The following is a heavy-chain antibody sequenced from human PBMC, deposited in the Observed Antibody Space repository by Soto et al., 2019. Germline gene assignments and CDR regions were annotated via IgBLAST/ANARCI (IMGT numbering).Heavy chain of an antibody. V-gene: IGHV1-8*01. Sequence: ASVKVSCKASGYTFTSYDINWVRQATGQGLEWMGWMNPNSGNTGYAQKFQGRVTMTRNTSISTAYMELSSLRSEDTAVYYCARGQVLRFLEWPHRQTWFDPCAKRTLVTVYS. CDR3: ARGQVLRFLEWPHRQTWFDP. J-gene: IGHJ5*02. CDR1: GYTFTSYD. D-gene: IGHD3-3*01. CDR2: MNPNSGNT.